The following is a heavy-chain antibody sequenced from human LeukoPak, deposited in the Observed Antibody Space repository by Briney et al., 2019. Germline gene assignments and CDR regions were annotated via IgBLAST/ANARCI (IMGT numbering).Heavy chain of an antibody. J-gene: IGHJ4*02. CDR1: GGSISSSNR. CDR3: AILDCSSTSCYLSY. CDR2: IYHSGST. Sequence: SETLSLTCAVSGGSISSSNRWSWVRQPPGKGLEWIGEIYHSGSTNYNPSLKSRVTISVDKSKNQFSLKLSSVTAADTAVYYCAILDCSSTSCYLSYWGQGTLVTVSS. D-gene: IGHD2-2*01. V-gene: IGHV4-4*02.